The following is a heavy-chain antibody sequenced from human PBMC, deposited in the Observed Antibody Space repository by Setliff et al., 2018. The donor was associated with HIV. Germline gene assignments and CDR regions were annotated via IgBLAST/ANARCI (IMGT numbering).Heavy chain of an antibody. D-gene: IGHD2-15*01. Sequence: SETLSLTCAVYGGSFSNYYWSWIRQIPGKGLEWIGEVVEEGHTNYNLSLKSRVTISVDTSKKQFSLKVASVTAADTGVYFCARGRDCGENSCLLRLYYHYGMDAWGPGTAVTVSS. CDR2: VVEEGHT. V-gene: IGHV4-34*01. J-gene: IGHJ6*02. CDR1: GGSFSNYY. CDR3: ARGRDCGENSCLLRLYYHYGMDA.